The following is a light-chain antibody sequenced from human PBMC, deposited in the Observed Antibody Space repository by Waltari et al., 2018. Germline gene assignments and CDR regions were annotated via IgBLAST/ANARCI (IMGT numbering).Light chain of an antibody. J-gene: IGLJ3*02. CDR3: ASWDDSLNGPV. CDR1: TSNIGNNP. V-gene: IGLV1-36*01. CDR2: YNY. Sequence: QSVLTQPPSLSDTSTQCFTNSRSRITSNIGNNPVYCYQQLPGKSPKFLIYYNYLKPSWVSARFSGSKSGTSASLTISELQSEDEADYFCASWDDSLNGPVFGGGTKVTVL.